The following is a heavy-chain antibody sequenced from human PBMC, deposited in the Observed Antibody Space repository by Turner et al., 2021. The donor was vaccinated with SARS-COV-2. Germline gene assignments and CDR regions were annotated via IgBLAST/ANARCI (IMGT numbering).Heavy chain of an antibody. Sequence: EVQLVESGGGLVQPGGSLRLSCAACGFTFSSYSMNWVRQAPGKGLEWVSYISSSSSTIYYAASVKGRFTISRDNAKNSLYLQMNSLRAEDTAVYYCAREGGYSYGPYYYGMDVWGQGTTVTVSS. CDR2: ISSSSSTI. D-gene: IGHD5-18*01. V-gene: IGHV3-48*01. J-gene: IGHJ6*02. CDR3: AREGGYSYGPYYYGMDV. CDR1: GFTFSSYS.